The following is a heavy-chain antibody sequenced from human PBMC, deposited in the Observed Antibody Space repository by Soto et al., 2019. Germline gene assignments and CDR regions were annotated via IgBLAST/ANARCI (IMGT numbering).Heavy chain of an antibody. V-gene: IGHV4-39*01. CDR3: ARNPRGYGDTDY. CDR2: IYYSGST. D-gene: IGHD4-17*01. J-gene: IGHJ4*02. CDR1: GGSISSSSYY. Sequence: SETLSLTCTVSGGSISSSSYYWGWIRQPPGKGLEWIGSIYYSGSTYYNPSLKSRVTISVDTSKNQFSLKLSSVTAADTAVYYCARNPRGYGDTDYWGQGTLVTVSS.